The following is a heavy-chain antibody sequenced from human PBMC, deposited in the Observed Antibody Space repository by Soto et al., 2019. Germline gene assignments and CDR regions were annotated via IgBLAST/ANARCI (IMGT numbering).Heavy chain of an antibody. D-gene: IGHD2-2*01. V-gene: IGHV3-30-3*01. Sequence: GSLRLSGPAYIFPVSSYAMQWDRQAPGKGLGWVAVISYDGSNKYYADSVKGRFTISRDHSKNTLYLQMNSLRAEDTAVYYCARDQVRRDIVVVPAGPELDYWGQGTLVTVSS. J-gene: IGHJ4*02. CDR1: IFPVSSYA. CDR3: ARDQVRRDIVVVPAGPELDY. CDR2: ISYDGSNK.